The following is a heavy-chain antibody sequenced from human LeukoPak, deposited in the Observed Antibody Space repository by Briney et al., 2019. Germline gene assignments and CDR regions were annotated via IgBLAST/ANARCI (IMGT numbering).Heavy chain of an antibody. CDR3: AGDYSGHYLSDAFDI. V-gene: IGHV3-53*01. J-gene: IGHJ3*02. D-gene: IGHD3-22*01. CDR2: IYSGGST. Sequence: GGSLRLSCAVSGFTVSSNYMSWVRQAPGKGLEWVSVIYSGGSTYYADSVKGRFTISRDNSKNTLYLQMNSLRAEDTAVYYCAGDYSGHYLSDAFDIWGQGTMVTVSS. CDR1: GFTVSSNY.